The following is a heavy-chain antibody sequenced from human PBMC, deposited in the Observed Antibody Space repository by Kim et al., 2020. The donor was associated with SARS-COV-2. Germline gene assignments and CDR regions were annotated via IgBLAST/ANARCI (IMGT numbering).Heavy chain of an antibody. D-gene: IGHD3-3*01. J-gene: IGHJ6*02. CDR2: ISYDGSNK. CDR1: GFTFSSYG. V-gene: IGHV3-30*18. Sequence: GGSLRLSCAASGFTFSSYGMHWVRQAPGKGLEWVAVISYDGSNKYYADSVKGRFTISRDNSKNTLYLQMNSLRAEDTAVYYCAKDQEYYDFWSGYYTDSRYYYHYGMGVWRQETTVTVSS. CDR3: AKDQEYYDFWSGYYTDSRYYYHYGMGV.